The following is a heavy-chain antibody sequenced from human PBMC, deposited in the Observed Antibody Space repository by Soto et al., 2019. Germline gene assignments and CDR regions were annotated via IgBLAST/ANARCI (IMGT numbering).Heavy chain of an antibody. V-gene: IGHV4-34*01. CDR3: ARDKITGLFDY. J-gene: IGHJ4*02. Sequence: PSETLSLTCAVYGGSFSGYYWTWMRQPPGTGLEWIGEINHSGSTNYSPSLKSRVTISVDTSKNQFSLKLTSVTAADTAVYYCARDKITGLFDYWGQGTLVTVS. D-gene: IGHD2-8*02. CDR1: GGSFSGYY. CDR2: INHSGST.